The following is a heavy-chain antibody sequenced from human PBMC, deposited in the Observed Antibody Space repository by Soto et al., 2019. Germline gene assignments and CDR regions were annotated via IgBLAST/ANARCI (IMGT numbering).Heavy chain of an antibody. V-gene: IGHV4-4*02. CDR1: GASVSSTYW. CDR2: INHRGSA. J-gene: IGHJ4*02. CDR3: ARYNAASGTYYFDF. D-gene: IGHD6-13*01. Sequence: TSETLSLTCAVSGASVSSTYWWSWVRQPPGKGPEWIGEINHRGSANYNPSLKSRVTISVDISKSQFSLRLTSVTAADTAVYYCARYNAASGTYYFDFWGQGALVTV.